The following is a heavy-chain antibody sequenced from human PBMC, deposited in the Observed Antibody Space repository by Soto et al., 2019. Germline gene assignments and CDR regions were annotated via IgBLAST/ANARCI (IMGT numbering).Heavy chain of an antibody. CDR1: GGSISSYY. CDR2: IYYSGST. CDR3: ARDDHDYGDRLVGTGWFDP. D-gene: IGHD4-17*01. V-gene: IGHV4-59*01. Sequence: QVQLQESGPGLVKPSETLSLTCTVSGGSISSYYWSWIRQPPGKGLEWIGYIYYSGSTNYDPSLKSRVTISVDTSNNQFSLKLSSVTAADTAVYYWARDDHDYGDRLVGTGWFDPWGQGTLVPVSS. J-gene: IGHJ5*02.